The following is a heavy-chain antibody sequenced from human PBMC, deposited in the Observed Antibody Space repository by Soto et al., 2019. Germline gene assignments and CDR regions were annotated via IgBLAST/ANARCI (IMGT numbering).Heavy chain of an antibody. Sequence: SETLSLTCTVPGDSISSYHWGWIRQHPGKGLEWIGFVYYSGGKYYNPSLESRVTMSTDTSRNQVSLKVKSVTAADTAVYYCARALVPSTCCAFDRWGQGTMVTVSS. CDR3: ARALVPSTCCAFDR. J-gene: IGHJ3*01. CDR2: VYYSGGK. D-gene: IGHD1-26*01. CDR1: GDSISSYH. V-gene: IGHV4-59*01.